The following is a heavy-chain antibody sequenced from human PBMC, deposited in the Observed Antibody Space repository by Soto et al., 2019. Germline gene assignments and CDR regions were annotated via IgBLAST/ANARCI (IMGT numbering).Heavy chain of an antibody. CDR2: IYTSGST. CDR3: ARESNGWVGYYYYGMAV. J-gene: IGHJ6*02. Sequence: SETLSLTCTVSGGSISSYYWSWIRQPAGKGLEWIGRIYTSGSTNYNPSLKSRVTMSVDTSKNQFSLKLSSVTAADTAVYYCARESNGWVGYYYYGMAVWGQGTTVTVSS. D-gene: IGHD1-26*01. V-gene: IGHV4-4*07. CDR1: GGSISSYY.